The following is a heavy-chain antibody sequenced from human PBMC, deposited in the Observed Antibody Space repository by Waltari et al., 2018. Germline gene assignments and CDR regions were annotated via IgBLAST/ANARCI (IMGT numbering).Heavy chain of an antibody. V-gene: IGHV4-61*02. D-gene: IGHD6-13*01. Sequence: QVQLQESGPGLVKPSQTLSLTCTVSGGSISSGSYYWSWIRQPAGKGLEWIGRIYTSGSPNNNPSLKSRVTISVDTSKNQCSLKLSSVTAADTAVYYCASGQQLVSWFDPWGQGTLVTVSS. J-gene: IGHJ5*02. CDR3: ASGQQLVSWFDP. CDR1: GGSISSGSYY. CDR2: IYTSGSP.